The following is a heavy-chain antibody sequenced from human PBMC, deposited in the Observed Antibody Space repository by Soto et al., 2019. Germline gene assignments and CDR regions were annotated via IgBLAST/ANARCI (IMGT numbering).Heavy chain of an antibody. J-gene: IGHJ4*02. Sequence: SETLSLTCAVYGGSFSGYCWSWIRQPPGKGLEWIGEINHSGRTNYNPSLKSRVTISVDTSKSQFSLKLSSVTAADTAVYYCARGRKYYDFWSGYSHPRYYFNYWGQGXLVTVSS. V-gene: IGHV4-34*01. D-gene: IGHD3-3*01. CDR2: INHSGRT. CDR3: ARGRKYYDFWSGYSHPRYYFNY. CDR1: GGSFSGYC.